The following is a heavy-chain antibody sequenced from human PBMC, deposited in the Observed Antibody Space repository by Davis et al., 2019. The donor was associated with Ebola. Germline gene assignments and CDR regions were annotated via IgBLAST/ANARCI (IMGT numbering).Heavy chain of an antibody. V-gene: IGHV4-39*07. J-gene: IGHJ4*02. CDR1: GGSIGRTSTYY. CDR2: VYYSGVT. D-gene: IGHD1-20*01. Sequence: PSETLSLTCTVSGGSIGRTSTYYWAWIRQPPGKGLEWIGSVYYSGVTYYNPPLQSRVTISVDTSKSQFSLNLNSVTAADTAVYYCARVPSITGTDFWGQGALVTVSS. CDR3: ARVPSITGTDF.